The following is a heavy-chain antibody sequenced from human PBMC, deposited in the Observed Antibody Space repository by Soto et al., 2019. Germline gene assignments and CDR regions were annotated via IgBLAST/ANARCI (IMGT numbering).Heavy chain of an antibody. D-gene: IGHD6-13*01. CDR2: ISSSGSYI. CDR1: GFTFSSYT. V-gene: IGHV3-21*01. Sequence: KPGGSLRLSCAASGFTFSSYTMHWVRLAPGKGLEWVSSISSSGSYIYYADSVRGRFTISRDNAKNSLYLQMNSLRAEDTAVYYCARRSMGIEAPPTYYYGLDVWGQGTTVTVSS. J-gene: IGHJ6*02. CDR3: ARRSMGIEAPPTYYYGLDV.